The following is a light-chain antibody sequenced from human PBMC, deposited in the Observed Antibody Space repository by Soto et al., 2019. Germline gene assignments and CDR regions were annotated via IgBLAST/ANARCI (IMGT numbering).Light chain of an antibody. CDR1: QSVSSSY. CDR3: QQYGSSPLFT. J-gene: IGKJ3*01. V-gene: IGKV3-20*01. Sequence: EIVLTQSPGTLSLSPGERATLSCRASQSVSSSYLAWYQQQPGQAPRLLIYAASSRATGIPDRFSGSGSGTDFTLTISRLEPEDFAVYYCQQYGSSPLFTFGPGTKVDIK. CDR2: AAS.